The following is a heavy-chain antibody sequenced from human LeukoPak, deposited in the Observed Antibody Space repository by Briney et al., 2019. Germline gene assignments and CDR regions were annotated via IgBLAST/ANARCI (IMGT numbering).Heavy chain of an antibody. CDR1: GFTFSDYE. CDR3: AAMTTVVTLNDY. J-gene: IGHJ4*02. CDR2: ISNRDYTT. D-gene: IGHD4-23*01. Sequence: PGGSLRLSCAASGFTFSDYEMNWVRQAPGEGLEWVSYISNRDYTTDYADSVKGRFTISRDNSKNTLYLQMNSLRAEDTAVYYCAAMTTVVTLNDYWGQGTLVTVSS. V-gene: IGHV3-48*03.